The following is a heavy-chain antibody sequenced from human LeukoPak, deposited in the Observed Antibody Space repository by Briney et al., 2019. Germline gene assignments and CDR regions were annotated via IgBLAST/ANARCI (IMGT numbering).Heavy chain of an antibody. V-gene: IGHV3-7*01. J-gene: IGHJ4*02. CDR3: ARDRGMGCSGGSCYSTFLVY. CDR1: GFTFSSYW. CDR2: INQDGSEK. Sequence: HPGGSLRLSCAASGFTFSSYWMSWVRQAPGKGLEWVANINQDGSEKYYVDSVKGRFTISRDNSKNTLYLQMNSLRAEDTAVYYCARDRGMGCSGGSCYSTFLVYWGQGTLVTVSS. D-gene: IGHD2-15*01.